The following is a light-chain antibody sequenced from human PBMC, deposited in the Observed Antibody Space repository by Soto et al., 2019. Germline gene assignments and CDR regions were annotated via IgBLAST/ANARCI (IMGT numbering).Light chain of an antibody. CDR3: QQYNTYST. CDR2: AAS. V-gene: IGKV1-16*01. CDR1: QGISNY. J-gene: IGKJ5*01. Sequence: DIQMTQSPSSLSASVGDRVTITCRASQGISNYLAWYQQKPGKVPKLLIYAASSLKSGVPARFSGSGSGTEFTLTISSLQPDDFATYYCQQYNTYSTFGQGTRLEIK.